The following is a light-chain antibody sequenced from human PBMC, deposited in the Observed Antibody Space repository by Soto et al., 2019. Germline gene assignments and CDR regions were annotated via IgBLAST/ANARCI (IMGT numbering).Light chain of an antibody. CDR3: ISYTGKSASYV. V-gene: IGLV2-14*01. CDR1: STDVGAYNY. J-gene: IGLJ1*01. CDR2: EVT. Sequence: QSALAQPASVSGSPGQSITISCTGTSTDVGAYNYVAWYQQHPGKAPKLIIYEVTNRPSGVSYRFSASKSGNTASLTISGLHSEDEADYYCISYTGKSASYVFGPGTKVTV.